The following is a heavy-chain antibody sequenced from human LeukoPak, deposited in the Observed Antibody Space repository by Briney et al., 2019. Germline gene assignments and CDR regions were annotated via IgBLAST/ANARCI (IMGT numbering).Heavy chain of an antibody. J-gene: IGHJ4*02. CDR3: AREFSD. CDR1: GGSIRSYD. Sequence: PSETLSLTCTVSGGSIRSYDWSWVRQPAGQGLELIGHIYTSGSTNYTPSLKSRVIMSVDTSKNQFSLKLTSVTAADTAVYYCAREFSDWGQGTLVTVSS. D-gene: IGHD6-19*01. CDR2: IYTSGST. V-gene: IGHV4-4*07.